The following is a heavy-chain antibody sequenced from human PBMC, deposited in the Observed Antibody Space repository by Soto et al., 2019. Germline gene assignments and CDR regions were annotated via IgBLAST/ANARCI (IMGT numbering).Heavy chain of an antibody. CDR3: ARGSGKWELLGGYYGMDV. J-gene: IGHJ6*02. CDR2: IWYDGSNK. V-gene: IGHV3-33*08. Sequence: PGGSLKLAGAASGFTFIPFWMHWFRQAPGKGREWVAVIWYDGSNKYYADSVKGRFTISRDNSKNTLYLQMNSLRAEDTAVYYCARGSGKWELLGGYYGMDVWGQGTTVTVSS. D-gene: IGHD1-26*01. CDR1: GFTFIPFW.